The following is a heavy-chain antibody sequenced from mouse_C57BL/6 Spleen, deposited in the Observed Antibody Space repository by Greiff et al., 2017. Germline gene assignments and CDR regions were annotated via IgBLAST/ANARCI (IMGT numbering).Heavy chain of an antibody. J-gene: IGHJ4*01. V-gene: IGHV3-8*01. CDR3: ARLPYYYGSSYEEYAMDY. CDR2: ISYSGST. CDR1: GYSITSDY. Sequence: EVKLQESGPGLAKPSQTLSLTCSVTGYSITSDYWNWIRKFPGNKLEYMGYISYSGSTYYNPSLKSRLSITRDTSKNQYYLQLNSVTTEDTATYYCARLPYYYGSSYEEYAMDYWGQGTSVTVSS. D-gene: IGHD1-1*01.